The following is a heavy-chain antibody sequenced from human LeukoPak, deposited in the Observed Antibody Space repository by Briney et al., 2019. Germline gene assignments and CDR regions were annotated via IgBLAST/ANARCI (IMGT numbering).Heavy chain of an antibody. V-gene: IGHV3-49*04. CDR2: IRSKDNGGTT. J-gene: IGHJ4*02. Sequence: GGSLRLSCTVSGFTFGDYAMTWVRQAPGKGLEWVGLIRSKDNGGTTEFAASVKGRFTISRDDSKSIAYLQMNSLKSEDTAVYYCTRSWYYFDYWGQGTLVTVSS. CDR3: TRSWYYFDY. CDR1: GFTFGDYA.